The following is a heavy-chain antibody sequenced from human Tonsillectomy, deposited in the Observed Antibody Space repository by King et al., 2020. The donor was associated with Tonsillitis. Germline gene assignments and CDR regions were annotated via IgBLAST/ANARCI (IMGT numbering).Heavy chain of an antibody. CDR1: GFTFSSYW. D-gene: IGHD2-15*01. CDR3: ARDAGYCSGGSCYGAYYYYYYMDV. Sequence: VQLVESGGGLVQPGGSLRLSCAASGFTFSSYWMSWVRQAPGKGLEWVANIKQDGSEKYYADSVKGRFTISRDNAKNSLYLQMNSLRAEDTAVYYCARDAGYCSGGSCYGAYYYYYYMDVWGKGTTVTVSS. CDR2: IKQDGSEK. V-gene: IGHV3-7*01. J-gene: IGHJ6*03.